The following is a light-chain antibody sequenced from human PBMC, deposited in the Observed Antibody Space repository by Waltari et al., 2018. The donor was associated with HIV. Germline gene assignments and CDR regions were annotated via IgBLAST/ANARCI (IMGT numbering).Light chain of an antibody. V-gene: IGLV2-8*01. CDR3: NSYAGSNNWV. CDR1: SSDVGGSKY. J-gene: IGLJ3*02. CDR2: EVN. Sequence: QSALTQPPSASGSPGQSVTISCTGTSSDVGGSKYVPWYQQHPGKAPKLMSYEVNKRPSGVPDRFSGSKSANTASLTVSGLQADDEADYYCNSYAGSNNWVFGGGTKLTVL.